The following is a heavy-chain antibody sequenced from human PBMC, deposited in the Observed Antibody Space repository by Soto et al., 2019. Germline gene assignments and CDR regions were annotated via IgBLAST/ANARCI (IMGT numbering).Heavy chain of an antibody. J-gene: IGHJ3*02. V-gene: IGHV3-33*01. Sequence: GGSLRLSCAASGFTFSSYGMHWVRQAPGKGLEWVAVIWYDGSNKYYADSVKGRYTISRDDSKNTVYLQMNSLGTEDTAVYYCTRDPLIAVAAYDAFDIWGQGTSVTVSS. CDR3: TRDPLIAVAAYDAFDI. CDR2: IWYDGSNK. D-gene: IGHD6-19*01. CDR1: GFTFSSYG.